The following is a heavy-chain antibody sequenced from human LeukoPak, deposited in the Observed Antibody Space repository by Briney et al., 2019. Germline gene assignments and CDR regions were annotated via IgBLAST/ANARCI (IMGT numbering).Heavy chain of an antibody. CDR2: IKHDGSEK. V-gene: IGHV3-7*03. J-gene: IGHJ4*02. CDR1: GFTFSRHW. Sequence: QPGGSLRLSCAASGFTFSRHWMTWVRQAPGKGLEWVANIKHDGSEKNYVDSVKGRFTISRDNAKNSLYLQMNSLRAGDTAVYYCATPLDYYDRSDSHQGGDWGQGTLVTVSS. D-gene: IGHD3-22*01. CDR3: ATPLDYYDRSDSHQGGD.